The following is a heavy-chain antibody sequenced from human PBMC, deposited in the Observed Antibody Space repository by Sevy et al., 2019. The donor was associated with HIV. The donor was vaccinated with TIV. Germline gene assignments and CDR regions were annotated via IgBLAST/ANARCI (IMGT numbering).Heavy chain of an antibody. CDR3: ARGLATADTPEYYFDS. CDR2: ITRNSYEAYGGTT. CDR1: GFIFDDYA. J-gene: IGHJ4*02. Sequence: GGSLRLSCTTSGFIFDDYAMSWFRQAPGKGLEWVAFITRNSYEAYGGTTDYAASVKGRFIISRDDSKSIAYLQMNSLKTEDTAVYYSARGLATADTPEYYFDSWGQGTLVTVSS. D-gene: IGHD5-12*01. V-gene: IGHV3-49*03.